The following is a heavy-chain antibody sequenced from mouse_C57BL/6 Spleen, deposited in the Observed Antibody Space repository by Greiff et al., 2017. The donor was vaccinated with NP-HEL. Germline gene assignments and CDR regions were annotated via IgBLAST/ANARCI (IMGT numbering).Heavy chain of an antibody. CDR3: ARSSTRGFDY. Sequence: DVMLVESGGGLVQPGGSLSLSCAASGFTFTDYYMSWVRQPPGKALEWLGFIRNKANGYTTEYSASVKGRFTISRDNSQSILYLQMNALRAEDSATYYCARSSTRGFDYWGQGTTLTVSS. CDR1: GFTFTDYY. J-gene: IGHJ2*01. V-gene: IGHV7-3*01. CDR2: IRNKANGYTT. D-gene: IGHD6-1*01.